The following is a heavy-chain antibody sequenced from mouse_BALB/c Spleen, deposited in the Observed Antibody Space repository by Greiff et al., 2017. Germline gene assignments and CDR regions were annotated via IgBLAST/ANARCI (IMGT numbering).Heavy chain of an antibody. CDR3: GSSSYSMDY. CDR2: IRLKSNNYAT. J-gene: IGHJ4*01. V-gene: IGHV6-6*02. Sequence: EVKLMESGGGLVQPGGSMKLSCVASGFTFSNYWMNWVRQSPEKGLEWVAEIRLKSNNYATHYAESVNGRFTISRDDSKSSVYLQMNNLRAEDTGIYYCGSSSYSMDYWGQGTSVTVSS. D-gene: IGHD1-1*01. CDR1: GFTFSNYW.